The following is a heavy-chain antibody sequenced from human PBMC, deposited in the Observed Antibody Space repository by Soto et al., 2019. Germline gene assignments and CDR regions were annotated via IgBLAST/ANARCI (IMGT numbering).Heavy chain of an antibody. V-gene: IGHV1-69*01. CDR1: GDTFKNSV. D-gene: IGHD1-1*01. CDR3: VAELDFGKLSVV. CDR2: TIPLFGTT. Sequence: QVQLVQSGGEVKKPGSSVRVSCKASGDTFKNSVISWVRQAPGQGLEWVGGTIPLFGTTDYAQKIQGRLTITTDESTTTAYIEVSRLTSEDTAVYYCVAELDFGKLSVVWGEGTTVIVSS. J-gene: IGHJ6*04.